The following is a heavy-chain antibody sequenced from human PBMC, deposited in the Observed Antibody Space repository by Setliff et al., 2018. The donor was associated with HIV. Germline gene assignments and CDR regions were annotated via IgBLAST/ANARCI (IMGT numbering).Heavy chain of an antibody. CDR3: ARDPVITMMVGPKFYFDY. D-gene: IGHD3-22*01. V-gene: IGHV4-4*07. CDR1: GGSISSYY. CDR2: IFSSWST. J-gene: IGHJ4*02. Sequence: PSETLSLTCTVSGGSISSYYWSWIRQPAGKGLEWIGRIFSSWSTSYNSSLKSRVTMSVDTSKNQFSLRLTSVTAADTAVYYCARDPVITMMVGPKFYFDYWGQGILVTVSS.